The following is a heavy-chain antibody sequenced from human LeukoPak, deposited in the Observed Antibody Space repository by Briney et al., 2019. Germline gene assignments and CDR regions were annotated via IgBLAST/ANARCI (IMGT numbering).Heavy chain of an antibody. CDR3: ARGPSGYHNT. V-gene: IGHV3-48*01. CDR1: GFTFSSYS. D-gene: IGHD5-12*01. CDR2: ISSTGSTV. Sequence: GGSLRLSCAVSGFTFSSYSMSWVRQAPGKGLEWISYISSTGSTVYYADSVEGRFTISRDNAQNSLYLQMNSLRAEDTAVYYCARGPSGYHNTGGQGTLVTVSS. J-gene: IGHJ4*02.